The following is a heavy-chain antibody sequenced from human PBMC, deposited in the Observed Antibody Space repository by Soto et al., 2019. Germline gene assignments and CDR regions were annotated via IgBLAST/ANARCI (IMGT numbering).Heavy chain of an antibody. Sequence: GGSLRLSCAASGFTFSSYAMSWVRQAPGKGLEWVSAISGSGGSTYYADSVKGRFTISRDNSKNTLYLQMNSLRAEDTAVYYCAKVYYDFWSGYYIGNYFDYWGQGTLVTVSS. J-gene: IGHJ4*02. V-gene: IGHV3-23*01. CDR2: ISGSGGST. CDR3: AKVYYDFWSGYYIGNYFDY. CDR1: GFTFSSYA. D-gene: IGHD3-3*01.